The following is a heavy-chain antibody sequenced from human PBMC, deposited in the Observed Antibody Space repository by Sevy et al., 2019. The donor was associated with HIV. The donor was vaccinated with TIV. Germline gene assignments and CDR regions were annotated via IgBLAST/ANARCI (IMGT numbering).Heavy chain of an antibody. CDR1: GFNFDTFW. Sequence: GGSLRLSCAASGFNFDTFWMGWVHQAPGRGLEWVASIDPRGEERDYLDSLMGRFTISRDNAKNSLYLEMYSLKAEDTALYYCVRVLWDVLVVPAATPSPWLDSWGQGTLVTASS. J-gene: IGHJ5*01. CDR3: VRVLWDVLVVPAATPSPWLDS. CDR2: IDPRGEER. V-gene: IGHV3-7*01. D-gene: IGHD1-26*01.